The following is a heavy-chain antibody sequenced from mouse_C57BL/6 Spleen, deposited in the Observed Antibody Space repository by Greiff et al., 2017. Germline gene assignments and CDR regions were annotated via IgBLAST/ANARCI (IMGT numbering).Heavy chain of an antibody. V-gene: IGHV10-1*01. D-gene: IGHD1-1*01. CDR2: IRSKSNNYAT. Sequence: EVHLVESGGGLVQPKGSLKLSCAASGFSFNTYAMNWVRQAPGKGLEWVARIRSKSNNYATYYADSVKDRFTISRDDSESMLYLQMNNLKTEDTAMYYCVRLYYGSYWYFDVWGTGTTVTVSS. CDR3: VRLYYGSYWYFDV. J-gene: IGHJ1*03. CDR1: GFSFNTYA.